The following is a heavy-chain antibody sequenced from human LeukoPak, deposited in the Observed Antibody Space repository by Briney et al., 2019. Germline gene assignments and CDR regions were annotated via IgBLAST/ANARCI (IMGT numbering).Heavy chain of an antibody. CDR1: GGSISSYY. D-gene: IGHD3-9*01. CDR3: AETFRYFGWLGIDV. Sequence: SETLSLTCTVSGGSISSYYWSWIRRPPGKGLEWIGYIYYSGSTNYNPSLKSRVTISVDTSKNQFSLKLSSVTAADTAVYYCAETFRYFGWLGIDVWGQGTTVTVSS. CDR2: IYYSGST. J-gene: IGHJ6*02. V-gene: IGHV4-59*01.